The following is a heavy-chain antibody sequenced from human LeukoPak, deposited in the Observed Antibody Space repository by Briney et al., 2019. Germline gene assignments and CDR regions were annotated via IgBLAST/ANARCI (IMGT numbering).Heavy chain of an antibody. Sequence: PSGTLSLTCAVSGGSISNSYWWSWIRQIPGKGLEWIGEVFHSGSTNYNPSFKSRVTMSVDISKNQFSLKLSSVTAADTAMYYCARDTTGPILRAFDFWGQGTMVTVSS. CDR3: ARDTTGPILRAFDF. J-gene: IGHJ3*01. CDR2: VFHSGST. D-gene: IGHD1-1*01. V-gene: IGHV4-4*02. CDR1: GGSISNSYW.